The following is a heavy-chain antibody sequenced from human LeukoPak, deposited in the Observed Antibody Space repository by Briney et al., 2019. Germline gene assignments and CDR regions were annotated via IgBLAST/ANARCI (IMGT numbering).Heavy chain of an antibody. CDR1: GFTVSSNY. V-gene: IGHV4-34*01. Sequence: GSLRLSCAASGFTVSSNYMSWIRQPPGKGLEWIGEINHSGSTNYNPSLKSRVTISVDTSKNQFPLKLSSVTAADTAVYYCARGRGSSGYYYDYWGQGTLVTVSS. J-gene: IGHJ4*02. D-gene: IGHD3-22*01. CDR2: INHSGST. CDR3: ARGRGSSGYYYDY.